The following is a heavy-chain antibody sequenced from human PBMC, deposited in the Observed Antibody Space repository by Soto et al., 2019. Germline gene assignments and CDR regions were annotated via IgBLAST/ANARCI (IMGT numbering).Heavy chain of an antibody. CDR2: ISGTGGNT. V-gene: IGHV3-23*01. J-gene: IGHJ4*02. CDR3: AKHASRIVGATKIDY. D-gene: IGHD1-26*01. Sequence: GGSLRLSCAASEFPLSSYAMSWVRQGPGKGLEWVSGISGTGGNTYYADSVKGRFTISRDNSKNTLYLQMSSLRAEDTAVYYCAKHASRIVGATKIDYWGQGTLVTVSS. CDR1: EFPLSSYA.